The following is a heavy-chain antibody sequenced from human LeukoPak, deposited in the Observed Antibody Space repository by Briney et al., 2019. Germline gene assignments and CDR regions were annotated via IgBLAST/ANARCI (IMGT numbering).Heavy chain of an antibody. D-gene: IGHD4-11*01. J-gene: IGHJ5*02. CDR2: INPSGGST. Sequence: ASVKVSCKASGYTFTSYYMHWVRQAPGQGLEWMGIINPSGGSTSYAQKFQGRVTMTRDTSTSTVYMELSSLRSEDTAVYYCARRPADYSNHRRRYNWFDPWGQGTLVTVSS. CDR3: ARRPADYSNHRRRYNWFDP. V-gene: IGHV1-46*01. CDR1: GYTFTSYY.